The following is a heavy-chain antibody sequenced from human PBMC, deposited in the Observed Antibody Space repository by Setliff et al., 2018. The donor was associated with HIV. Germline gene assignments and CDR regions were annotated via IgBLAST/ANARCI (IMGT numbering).Heavy chain of an antibody. CDR3: VTGEGLRF. V-gene: IGHV1-69-2*01. D-gene: IGHD2-15*01. CDR2: VDPENDKT. Sequence: ASVKVSCKASGYTFTDYYIHWVRQAPGKGLEWMGRVDPENDKTLFAEKFQGRVTITADTSTDTAYMELSSLTSEDTAVYYCVTGEGLRFWGQGTLVTV. J-gene: IGHJ4*02. CDR1: GYTFTDYY.